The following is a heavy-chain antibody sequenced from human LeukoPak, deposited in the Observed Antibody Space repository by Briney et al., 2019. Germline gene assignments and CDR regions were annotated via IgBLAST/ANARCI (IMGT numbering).Heavy chain of an antibody. CDR1: GFTFSSYA. V-gene: IGHV3-23*01. J-gene: IGHJ6*04. D-gene: IGHD2-2*01. CDR2: ISGSGGST. CDR3: TTDPYCSSTSCYEYYYGMDV. Sequence: PGGSLRLSCAASGFTFSSYAMSWVRQAPGKGLEWVSAISGSGGSTYYADSVKGRFTISRDNSKNTLYLQMNSLRAEDTAVYYCTTDPYCSSTSCYEYYYGMDVWGKGTTVTVSS.